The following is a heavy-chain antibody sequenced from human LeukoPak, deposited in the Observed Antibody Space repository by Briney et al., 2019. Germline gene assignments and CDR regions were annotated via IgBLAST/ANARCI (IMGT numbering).Heavy chain of an antibody. J-gene: IGHJ6*04. Sequence: SVKVSCKASGGTFSSYAISWVRQAPGQGLECMGEIIPIFGTANYAQKFQGRVTITADESTSTAYMELSSLRSEDTAVYYCAYGDPFHYYGMDVWGKGTTVTVSS. CDR1: GGTFSSYA. V-gene: IGHV1-69*13. CDR3: AYGDPFHYYGMDV. CDR2: IIPIFGTA. D-gene: IGHD4-17*01.